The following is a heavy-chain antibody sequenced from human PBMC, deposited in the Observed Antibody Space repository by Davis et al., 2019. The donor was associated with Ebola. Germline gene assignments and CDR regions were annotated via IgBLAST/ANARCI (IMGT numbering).Heavy chain of an antibody. Sequence: PSETLSLTCTVSGGSFSRTSFPWGWVRQPPSQGLEWIGNLFNSGRTFYSPSLKGRVTMSVDTSKNHFSLTLTSVTAADTAVYYCAGLSPLGTTVGYWGQGTLVTVSS. V-gene: IGHV4-39*02. D-gene: IGHD1-7*01. CDR1: GGSFSRTSFP. CDR2: LFNSGRT. J-gene: IGHJ4*02. CDR3: AGLSPLGTTVGY.